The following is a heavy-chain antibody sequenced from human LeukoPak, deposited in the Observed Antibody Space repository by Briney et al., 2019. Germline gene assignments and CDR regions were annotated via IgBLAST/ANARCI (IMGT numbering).Heavy chain of an antibody. V-gene: IGHV3-15*01. J-gene: IGHJ2*01. Sequence: PGGSLRLSCAASGFTFTNVWMSWVRQAPGKGLEWVGRIRSKTHGGTTDYAAPVKGRFTILRDDPKNTLYLDMSSLKTEDTAIYYCTTVPMSTFRWGRGTLVTVSS. CDR3: TTVPMSTFR. CDR2: IRSKTHGGTT. D-gene: IGHD3-16*01. CDR1: GFTFTNVW.